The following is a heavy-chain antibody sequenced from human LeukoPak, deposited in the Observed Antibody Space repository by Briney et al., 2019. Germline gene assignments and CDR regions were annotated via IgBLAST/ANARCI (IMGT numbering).Heavy chain of an antibody. CDR1: GYSISNNFY. J-gene: IGHJ6*03. CDR2: INHSWST. CDR3: ARVQYYYDSSGYGGYYYYYYMDV. Sequence: SETLSLTCTVSGYSISNNFYWAWIRQSPGKGLEWIVSINHSWSTYYNPSLKSRVTISVDTSKNQFSLKLTSVTAADTAVYYCARVQYYYDSSGYGGYYYYYYMDVWGKGTTVTISS. D-gene: IGHD3-22*01. V-gene: IGHV4-38-2*02.